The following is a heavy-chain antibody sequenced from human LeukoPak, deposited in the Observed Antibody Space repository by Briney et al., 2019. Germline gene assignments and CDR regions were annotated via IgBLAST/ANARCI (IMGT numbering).Heavy chain of an antibody. Sequence: GGSLRLSCAASGFTFSSYWMHWVRQAPGKGLVWVSRINSDGSSITYADSVKGRFTISRDNAKNTLYLQMNSLRVEDTAVYYCAREGRVGGYDFDCWGQGTLVTVSS. CDR3: AREGRVGGYDFDC. J-gene: IGHJ4*02. V-gene: IGHV3-74*03. CDR1: GFTFSSYW. CDR2: INSDGSSI. D-gene: IGHD5-12*01.